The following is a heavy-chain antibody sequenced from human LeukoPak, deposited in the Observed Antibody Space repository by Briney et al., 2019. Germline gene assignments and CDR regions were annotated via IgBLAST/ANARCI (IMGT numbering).Heavy chain of an antibody. J-gene: IGHJ4*02. Sequence: PSETLSLTCAVSGGSISSSNWWSWVRQPPGKGLEWIGEIYHSGSTNYNPSLKSRVTISVDKSKNQFSLKLSSVTAADTAVYYCAILRREYQLLAVINYWGQGTLVTVSS. V-gene: IGHV4-4*02. CDR2: IYHSGST. CDR1: GGSISSSNW. D-gene: IGHD2-2*01. CDR3: AILRREYQLLAVINY.